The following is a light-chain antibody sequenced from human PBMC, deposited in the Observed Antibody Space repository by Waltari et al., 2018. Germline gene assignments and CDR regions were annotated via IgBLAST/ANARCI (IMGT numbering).Light chain of an antibody. Sequence: EIVLTQSPVTLSLSRGERATLSYRATQSVSGYLAWFRQKPGQAPRLLIYDVSKRATGITDRISGSGSETDFTLTISSLEPDDFGVYYCQQRSGWPPAITFGQGTRLEIK. CDR3: QQRSGWPPAIT. J-gene: IGKJ5*01. CDR1: QSVSGY. V-gene: IGKV3-11*01. CDR2: DVS.